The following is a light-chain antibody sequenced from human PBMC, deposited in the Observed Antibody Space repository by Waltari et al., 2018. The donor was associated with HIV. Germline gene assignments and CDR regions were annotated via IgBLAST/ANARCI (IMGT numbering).Light chain of an antibody. CDR3: QSAHRNAKV. J-gene: IGLJ3*02. CDR1: AWPMHN. CDR2: KDR. Sequence: SSELTQPLSVSVSPGQPAKITCPGDAWPMHNSYWYQQKPGQAPVLVLYKDRERPSGIPERFSGSSSGATVTLTVSGVQAEDDAEYYCQSAHRNAKVFGGGTKLTVL. V-gene: IGLV3-25*03.